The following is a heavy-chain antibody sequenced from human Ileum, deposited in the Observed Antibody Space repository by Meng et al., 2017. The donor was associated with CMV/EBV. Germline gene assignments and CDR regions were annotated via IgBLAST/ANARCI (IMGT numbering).Heavy chain of an antibody. Sequence: SGGSISSSSYYWDWIRQPPGKGLEWIGSIYYSGSTYYNPSLKSRVTISVDTSKNQFSLKLSSVTAADTAVYYCARDVWFGELWGFDYWGQGTLVTVSS. D-gene: IGHD3-10*01. CDR1: GGSISSSSYY. CDR2: IYYSGST. V-gene: IGHV4-39*07. CDR3: ARDVWFGELWGFDY. J-gene: IGHJ4*02.